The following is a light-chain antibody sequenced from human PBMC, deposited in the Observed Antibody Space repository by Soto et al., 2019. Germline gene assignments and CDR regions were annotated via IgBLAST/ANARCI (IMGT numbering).Light chain of an antibody. CDR2: DAS. CDR3: QQFSYFPFT. Sequence: AIQLTQSPSSLSASVGDRVTITCRASQGISSNLAWYQQKPGKAPKVLIYDASSLESGVPSRFCGSRSGTDFTLTISSLQPEDFATYYCQQFSYFPFTFGGGTKVEI. J-gene: IGKJ4*01. CDR1: QGISSN. V-gene: IGKV1D-13*01.